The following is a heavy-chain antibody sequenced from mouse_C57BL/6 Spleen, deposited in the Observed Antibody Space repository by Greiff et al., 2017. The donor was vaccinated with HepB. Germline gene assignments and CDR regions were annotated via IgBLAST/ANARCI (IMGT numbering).Heavy chain of an antibody. Sequence: VQLQQSGAELVKPGASVKMSCKASGYTFTSYWITWVKQRPGQGLEWIGDIYPGSGSTNYNEKFKSKATLTVDTSSSTAYMQLSSLTSEDSAVYYCARSVRPSWYFDVWGTGTTVTVSS. CDR1: GYTFTSYW. V-gene: IGHV1-55*01. CDR3: ARSVRPSWYFDV. CDR2: IYPGSGST. J-gene: IGHJ1*03.